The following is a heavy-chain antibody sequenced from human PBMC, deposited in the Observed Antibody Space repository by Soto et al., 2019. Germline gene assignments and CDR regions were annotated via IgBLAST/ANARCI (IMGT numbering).Heavy chain of an antibody. CDR1: GFIFSTYA. CDR3: AKDFQNGMDV. CDR2: ISSSGGST. V-gene: IGHV3-23*01. Sequence: EVQLLESGGGLVQPGGSLRLSCAASGFIFSTYAMNWVRQAPGKGLEWVSAISSSGGSTFYAESVRGRFIISRDNSKNTLYLQMNSLRAEDTAVYYCAKDFQNGMDVWGQGTTVTVSS. J-gene: IGHJ6*02.